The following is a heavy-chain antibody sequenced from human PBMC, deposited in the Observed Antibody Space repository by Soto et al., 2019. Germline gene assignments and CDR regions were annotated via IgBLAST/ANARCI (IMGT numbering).Heavy chain of an antibody. CDR3: ARQRGGWYYFDY. Sequence: SETLSLTCTVSGGSISSSSYYWGWIRQPPGKGLEWIGSIYYSGSTYYSPSLKSRVTISVDTSKNQFSLKLSSVTAADTAVYYCARQRGGWYYFDYWGQGTLVTVPS. D-gene: IGHD6-19*01. J-gene: IGHJ4*02. CDR2: IYYSGST. CDR1: GGSISSSSYY. V-gene: IGHV4-39*01.